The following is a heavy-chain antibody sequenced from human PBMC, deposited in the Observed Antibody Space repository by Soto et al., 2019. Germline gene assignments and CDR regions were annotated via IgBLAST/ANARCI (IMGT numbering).Heavy chain of an antibody. CDR2: IYYSVST. CDR3: AKDGAAGPLPEYYFDS. Sequence: LETLSLTCTVSGGSISGFYWSWILQSPGKGLEWIGYIYYSVSTNYNPSLKSRVTISVDTSKNQFSLKLSSVTAEDTAVYYCAKDGAAGPLPEYYFDSWGQGTLVTVSS. V-gene: IGHV4-59*12. D-gene: IGHD6-13*01. CDR1: GGSISGFY. J-gene: IGHJ4*02.